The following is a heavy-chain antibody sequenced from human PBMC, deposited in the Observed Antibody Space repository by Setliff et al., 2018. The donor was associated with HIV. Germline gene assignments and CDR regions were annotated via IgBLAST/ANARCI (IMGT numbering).Heavy chain of an antibody. CDR2: IDPSDSDT. Sequence: GESLKISCKGSGYMFASYWINWVRLVPGKGLEWMARIDPSDSDTNFSPSFQGHVTISVDRSITTAYLQWSSLKATDTAMYFCARSGGPTYNYDSSGHYPDYWGQGTLVTVSS. CDR3: ARSGGPTYNYDSSGHYPDY. V-gene: IGHV5-10-1*01. CDR1: GYMFASYW. J-gene: IGHJ4*02. D-gene: IGHD3-22*01.